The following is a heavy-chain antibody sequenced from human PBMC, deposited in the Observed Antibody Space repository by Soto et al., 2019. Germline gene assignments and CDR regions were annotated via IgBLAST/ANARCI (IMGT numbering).Heavy chain of an antibody. CDR3: ARVPTYYYVSGSYRDYGYGMDV. Sequence: SETLSLTCTVSGGSISSGDYYWSWIRQPPGKGLEWIGYIYYSGSTYYNPSLKSRVTISVDTSKNQFSLKLSSVTAADTAVYYCARVPTYYYVSGSYRDYGYGMDVWGQRTTVTGSS. V-gene: IGHV4-30-4*01. D-gene: IGHD3-10*01. J-gene: IGHJ6*02. CDR2: IYYSGST. CDR1: GGSISSGDYY.